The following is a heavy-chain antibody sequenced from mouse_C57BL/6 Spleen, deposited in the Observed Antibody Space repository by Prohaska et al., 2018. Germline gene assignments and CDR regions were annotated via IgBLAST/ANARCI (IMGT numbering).Heavy chain of an antibody. Sequence: QVQLQQPGAELVKPGASVKMSCKASGYTFTSYWITWVKKRPGQGLEWIGDIYPGSGSTNYNEKFKSKATLTVDTSSSTAYMQLSSLTSEDSAVYYCARRDYGSSYWYFDVWGTGTTVTVSS. J-gene: IGHJ1*03. CDR3: ARRDYGSSYWYFDV. D-gene: IGHD1-1*01. CDR2: IYPGSGST. V-gene: IGHV1-55*01. CDR1: GYTFTSYW.